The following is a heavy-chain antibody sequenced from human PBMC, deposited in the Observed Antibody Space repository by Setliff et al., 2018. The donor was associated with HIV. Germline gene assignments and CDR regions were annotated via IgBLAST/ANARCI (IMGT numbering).Heavy chain of an antibody. CDR1: GYTFVHFD. Sequence: ASVKVSCKTSGYTFVHFDIDWVRHAPGQGLEWIGWMTPLTASTGYSRKFQGRVTLTKDLSTGTTYMELNRLISTDTAVYYCARAPARANGVFDFWGQGSLVTVSS. V-gene: IGHV1-8*02. CDR2: MTPLTAST. D-gene: IGHD2-8*01. J-gene: IGHJ4*01. CDR3: ARAPARANGVFDF.